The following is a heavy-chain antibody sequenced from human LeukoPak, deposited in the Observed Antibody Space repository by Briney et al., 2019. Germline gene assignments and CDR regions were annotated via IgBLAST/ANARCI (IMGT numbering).Heavy chain of an antibody. D-gene: IGHD3-22*01. CDR3: ARAASYYYDSSGYYGY. CDR2: ISSSGSIK. Sequence: GGSLRLSCAASGFSFSDYYMSWIRQAPGKGLEWVSYISSSGSIKYYAHSVKGRYTISRDNTKTSLYMKMNSLRAEATAVYYCARAASYYYDSSGYYGYWGQGTLVTVSS. J-gene: IGHJ4*02. CDR1: GFSFSDYY. V-gene: IGHV3-11*04.